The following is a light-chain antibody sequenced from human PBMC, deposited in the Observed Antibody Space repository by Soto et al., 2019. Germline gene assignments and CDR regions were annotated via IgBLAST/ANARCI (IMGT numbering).Light chain of an antibody. CDR2: GTS. J-gene: IGKJ1*01. Sequence: EIVLTQSPGTLSLSPWERATLSCRASQSVSSSYLAWYQQKPGQAPRLLIYGTSSRATGIPDRFRGSGSGTNFTLTISRLEPEDFAVYYCQQYGSSGTFGQGTKVDIK. CDR1: QSVSSSY. V-gene: IGKV3-20*01. CDR3: QQYGSSGT.